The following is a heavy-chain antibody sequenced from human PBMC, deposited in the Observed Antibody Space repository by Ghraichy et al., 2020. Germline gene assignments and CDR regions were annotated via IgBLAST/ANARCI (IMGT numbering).Heavy chain of an antibody. CDR3: ARQGGYCSGGTCYCVY. CDR2: IKQDGSEK. Sequence: GSLRLSCAASGFTFGDYWMSWFRQAPGKGLEWVANIKQDGSEKYYVDSVKGRFTISRDNAKNSLHLQMSSLRAEDTAVYYCARQGGYCSGGTCYCVYWGQGNLVTVSS. V-gene: IGHV3-7*01. D-gene: IGHD2-15*01. J-gene: IGHJ4*02. CDR1: GFTFGDYW.